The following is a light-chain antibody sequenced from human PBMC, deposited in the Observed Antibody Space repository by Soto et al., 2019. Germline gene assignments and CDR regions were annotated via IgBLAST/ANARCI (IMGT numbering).Light chain of an antibody. CDR3: QQYGSSPPT. J-gene: IGKJ4*01. Sequence: ELVLTQSPGTLSLSPGERATLSCRASQSGSSSNFAWYQQKPGQAPRLLIYDASSRTTGLPDRFSGSGSGTVFTLTISRLEPEDFAVYFCQQYGSSPPTFGIGTKVEIK. V-gene: IGKV3-20*01. CDR1: QSGSSSN. CDR2: DAS.